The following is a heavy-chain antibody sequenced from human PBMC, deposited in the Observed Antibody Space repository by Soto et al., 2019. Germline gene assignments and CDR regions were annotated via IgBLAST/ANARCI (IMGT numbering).Heavy chain of an antibody. CDR1: GYTFTSYG. J-gene: IGHJ5*02. Sequence: ASVKVSCKASGYTFTSYGISWVRQAPGQGLEWMGWISAYNGNTNYAQKLQGRVTMTTDTSTSTVYMELSSLRSEDTAVYYCARGVTIFGVVIPPLYERFDPWGQGTLVTVSS. CDR2: ISAYNGNT. V-gene: IGHV1-18*01. D-gene: IGHD3-3*01. CDR3: ARGVTIFGVVIPPLYERFDP.